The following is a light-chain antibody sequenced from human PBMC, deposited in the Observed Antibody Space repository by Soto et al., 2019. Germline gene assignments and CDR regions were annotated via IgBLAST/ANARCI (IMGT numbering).Light chain of an antibody. CDR3: SSYTRSSTYV. CDR1: NNDVGGYNY. Sequence: QSVLTQAASVSGSPGQSITISCTGTNNDVGGYNYVSWYRQHPGRAPKLMIYDVSNRPSGVFNRFSGSKSGNTASLTISGLQAEDEADYYCSSYTRSSTYVFGTGTKVTVL. CDR2: DVS. J-gene: IGLJ1*01. V-gene: IGLV2-14*01.